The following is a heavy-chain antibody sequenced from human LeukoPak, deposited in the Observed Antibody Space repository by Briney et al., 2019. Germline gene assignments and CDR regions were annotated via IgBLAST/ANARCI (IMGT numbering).Heavy chain of an antibody. CDR2: INPNSGGT. D-gene: IGHD6-19*01. Sequence: GASVKVSCKASGYTFTSYGISWVRQAPGQGLEWMGWINPNSGGTNYAQKFQGRVTMTRDTSISTAYMELSRLRSDDTAVYYCASIAVAGSHDYWGQGTLVTVSS. J-gene: IGHJ4*02. CDR1: GYTFTSYG. V-gene: IGHV1-2*02. CDR3: ASIAVAGSHDY.